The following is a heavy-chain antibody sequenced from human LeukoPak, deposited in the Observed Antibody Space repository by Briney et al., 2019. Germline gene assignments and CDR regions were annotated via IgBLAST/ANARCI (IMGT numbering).Heavy chain of an antibody. CDR1: GFTFSSYG. D-gene: IGHD3-9*01. Sequence: GGSLRLSCAASGFTFSSYGMSWVRQAPGKGLEWVSAISGSGGSTYYADSVKGRFTISRDNSKNTLYLQMNSLRAEDTAVYYCAKDYYDILTGYYTGGYFDYWGQGTLVTVSS. CDR3: AKDYYDILTGYYTGGYFDY. CDR2: ISGSGGST. J-gene: IGHJ4*02. V-gene: IGHV3-23*01.